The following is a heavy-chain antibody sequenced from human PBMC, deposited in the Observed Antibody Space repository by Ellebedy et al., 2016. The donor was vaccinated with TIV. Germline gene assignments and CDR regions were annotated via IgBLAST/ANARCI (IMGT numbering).Heavy chain of an antibody. CDR3: ARDAEEAAGRYNWFDP. CDR2: INPNSGDT. CDR1: GYIFTGYY. J-gene: IGHJ5*02. V-gene: IGHV1-2*02. Sequence: AASVKVSCKASGYIFTGYYMHWVRQAPGQGLEWMGWINPNSGDTSYAQKFQGRVTMTRDTSISTACMELSTLRSDDTAVYYCARDAEEAAGRYNWFDPWGQGTLVTVSS. D-gene: IGHD6-13*01.